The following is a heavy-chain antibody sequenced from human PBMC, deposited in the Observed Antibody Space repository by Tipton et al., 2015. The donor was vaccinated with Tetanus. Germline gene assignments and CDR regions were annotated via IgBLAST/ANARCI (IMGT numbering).Heavy chain of an antibody. CDR2: IYYSGTT. D-gene: IGHD2-2*01. CDR3: ARGWSECSSWSCSPFDS. Sequence: LRLSCTVSGGSIISADHYWSWIRQPPGKGLEWIGYIYYSGTTYYSPSLKSRVTVSVDTSKNQFSLKLSSVTAADTAVYYCARGWSECSSWSCSPFDSWGQGTLVTVSS. J-gene: IGHJ4*02. V-gene: IGHV4-30-4*01. CDR1: GGSIISADHY.